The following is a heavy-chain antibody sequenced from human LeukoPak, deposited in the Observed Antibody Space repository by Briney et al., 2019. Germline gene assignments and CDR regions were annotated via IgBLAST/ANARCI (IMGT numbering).Heavy chain of an antibody. CDR3: ARYYYDSSGYQIRPNYFDY. CDR2: ISSSSSYI. Sequence: GGSLRLSCAASGFTFNNYAMSWVRQAPGKGLEWVSSISSSSSYIYYADSVKGRFTISRDNAKNSLYLQMNSLRAEDTAVYYCARYYYDSSGYQIRPNYFDYWGQGTLVTVSS. V-gene: IGHV3-21*01. CDR1: GFTFNNYA. J-gene: IGHJ4*02. D-gene: IGHD3-22*01.